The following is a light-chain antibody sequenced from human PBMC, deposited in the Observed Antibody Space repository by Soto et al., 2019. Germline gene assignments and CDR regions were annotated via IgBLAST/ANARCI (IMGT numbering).Light chain of an antibody. Sequence: IVLRHSRATLSSFLCERVTLSCRASQYINTRLAWYQHRPGQAPRLLIYQTSIRAAGIPARFSASGTGTDFTLTISDVQPEDFAVYYCHQRQSWPRTFGQGTKVDIK. J-gene: IGKJ1*01. CDR2: QTS. CDR3: HQRQSWPRT. V-gene: IGKV3-11*01. CDR1: QYINTR.